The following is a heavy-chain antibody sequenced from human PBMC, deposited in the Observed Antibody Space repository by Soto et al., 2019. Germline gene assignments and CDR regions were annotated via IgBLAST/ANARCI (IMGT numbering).Heavy chain of an antibody. J-gene: IGHJ3*02. CDR2: FDPEDGET. Sequence: GASVKVSCKVSGYTLTELSMHWVRQAPGKGLEWMGGFDPEDGETIYAQKFQGRVTMTEDTSTGTAYMELSSLRSEDTAVYYCATGIAVAADAFDIWGQGTMVTVSS. CDR3: ATGIAVAADAFDI. V-gene: IGHV1-24*01. CDR1: GYTLTELS. D-gene: IGHD6-19*01.